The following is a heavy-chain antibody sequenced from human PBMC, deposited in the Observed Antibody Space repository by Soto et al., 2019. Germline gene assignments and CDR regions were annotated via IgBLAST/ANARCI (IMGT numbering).Heavy chain of an antibody. CDR3: DRDSYTAAGFGMDA. Sequence: SETLSLTCTVPGGSISSYYWSWIRQPPGKDLEWISYIYQSGSAYYNPSLKGRVTTSVDKSKNQFSLKLNSLTAADTAVYYCDRDSYTAAGFGMDAWGQGTTVTVSS. D-gene: IGHD5-18*01. CDR1: GGSISSYY. CDR2: IYQSGSA. J-gene: IGHJ6*02. V-gene: IGHV4-59*12.